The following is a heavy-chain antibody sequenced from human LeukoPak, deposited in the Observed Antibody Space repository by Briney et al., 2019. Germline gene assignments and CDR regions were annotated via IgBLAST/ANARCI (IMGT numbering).Heavy chain of an antibody. CDR1: GYSISSGYY. Sequence: SETLSLTCTVSGYSISSGYYWGRIRQPPGKGLEWIGSIYHSGSTYYNPSLKSRVTISVDTSKNQFSLKLSSVTAADTAVYYCARVKRGYSYGSVVYFDYWGQGTLVTVSS. CDR2: IYHSGST. J-gene: IGHJ4*02. D-gene: IGHD5-18*01. V-gene: IGHV4-38-2*02. CDR3: ARVKRGYSYGSVVYFDY.